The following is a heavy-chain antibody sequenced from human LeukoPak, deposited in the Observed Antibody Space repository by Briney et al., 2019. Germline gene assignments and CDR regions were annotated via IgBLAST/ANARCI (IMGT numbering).Heavy chain of an antibody. Sequence: ASVKVSRKASGYTLTGYYIHWVRQAPGQGLEWMGWINPNSGVTNYAQKFQGRVTLTRDTPISTAYMEVSRLRSDDTAVYYCARAHMTTVTLGDYWGRGTLVTVSS. CDR3: ARAHMTTVTLGDY. CDR2: INPNSGVT. D-gene: IGHD4-11*01. J-gene: IGHJ4*02. CDR1: GYTLTGYY. V-gene: IGHV1-2*02.